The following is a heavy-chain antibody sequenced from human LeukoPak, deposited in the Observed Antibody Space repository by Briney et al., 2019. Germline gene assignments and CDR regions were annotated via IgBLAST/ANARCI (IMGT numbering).Heavy chain of an antibody. D-gene: IGHD2-8*01. J-gene: IGHJ3*02. CDR2: IWYGGSNT. CDR1: GFTFSSYG. CDR3: AKDIMVYALDDAFDI. V-gene: IGHV3-30*02. Sequence: PGGSLRLSCAASGFTFSSYGMHWVRQAPGKGLEWVAVIWYGGSNTYYADSVKGRFTISRDNSKNTLYLQMNSLRAEDTAVYYCAKDIMVYALDDAFDIWGQGTMVTVSS.